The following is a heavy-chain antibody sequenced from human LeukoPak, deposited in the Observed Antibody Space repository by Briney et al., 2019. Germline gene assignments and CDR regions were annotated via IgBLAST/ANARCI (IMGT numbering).Heavy chain of an antibody. CDR1: GFTFSNYA. Sequence: PGGSLRLSCAASGFTFSNYAMSWVRQAPGKGLEWVSVISGLGGSTYYADSVKGRFAISRDNAKNSLYLQMNSLRDEDTAVYYCARDSSGSYYGNWYFDLWGRGTLVTVSS. D-gene: IGHD1-26*01. CDR2: ISGLGGST. V-gene: IGHV3-23*01. J-gene: IGHJ2*01. CDR3: ARDSSGSYYGNWYFDL.